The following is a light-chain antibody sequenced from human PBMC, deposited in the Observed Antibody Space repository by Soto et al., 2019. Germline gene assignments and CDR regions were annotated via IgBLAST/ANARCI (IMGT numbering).Light chain of an antibody. CDR3: QQRRVWPLT. CDR1: QSVSNY. V-gene: IGKV3-11*01. CDR2: DSS. Sequence: LTQSPAILSLSPGERATLSCSASQSVSNYLAWYQQRPGQAPRLRIYDSSNRATGIPARFTASGSGTDFTLTISSLEPEDFAVYYCQQRRVWPLTFGGGTKVEIK. J-gene: IGKJ4*01.